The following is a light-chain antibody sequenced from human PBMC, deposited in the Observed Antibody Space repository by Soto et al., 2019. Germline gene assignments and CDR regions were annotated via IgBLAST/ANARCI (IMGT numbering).Light chain of an antibody. CDR1: QSVGSY. V-gene: IGKV3-20*01. J-gene: IGKJ5*01. CDR3: QQYDSSPPFALT. CDR2: GAS. Sequence: EIVLTQSPATLSLSPGERVTLSCRASQSVGSYLAWYQQKPGQAPRLLIYGASGRATGIPDRFSGSGSGTDFTLTINRLEPEDFAVYYCQQYDSSPPFALTFGGGTRLEI.